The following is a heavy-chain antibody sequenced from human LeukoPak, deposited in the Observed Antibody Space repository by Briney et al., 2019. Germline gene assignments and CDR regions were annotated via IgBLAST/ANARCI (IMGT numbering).Heavy chain of an antibody. CDR3: AKAGSVVLYSSSWLAWFDY. D-gene: IGHD6-13*01. V-gene: IGHV3-33*06. J-gene: IGHJ4*02. Sequence: QPGRSLRLSCAASGFTFSSYGMHWVRQAPGKGLEWVAVIWYDGSNKYYADSVEGRFTISRDNSKNTLYLQMNSLRAEDTAVYYCAKAGSVVLYSSSWLAWFDYWGQGTLVTVSS. CDR2: IWYDGSNK. CDR1: GFTFSSYG.